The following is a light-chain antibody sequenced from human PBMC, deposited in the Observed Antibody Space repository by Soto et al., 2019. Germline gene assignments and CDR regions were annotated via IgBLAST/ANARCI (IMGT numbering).Light chain of an antibody. Sequence: QSALTQPASVSGSPGQSITISCTGTSSDVGGYNYVSWYQQHPGKAPKLMIYDVSNRPSGVSNRFSGSKSGNTASLTISGPQAEDEADYYCSSYTSSSTLPVFGTGTKLTVL. J-gene: IGLJ1*01. CDR2: DVS. V-gene: IGLV2-14*01. CDR3: SSYTSSSTLPV. CDR1: SSDVGGYNY.